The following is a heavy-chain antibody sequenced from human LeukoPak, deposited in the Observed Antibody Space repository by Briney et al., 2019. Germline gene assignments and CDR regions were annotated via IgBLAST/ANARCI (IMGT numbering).Heavy chain of an antibody. CDR1: GGSISSGSYY. CDR2: IYTSGST. CDR3: ARREIIPEGFDY. J-gene: IGHJ4*02. V-gene: IGHV4-61*02. D-gene: IGHD2-21*01. Sequence: SQTLSLTCTVSGGSISSGSYYWSWIRQPAGKGLEWIGRIYTSGSTNYNPSLKSRVTISVDTSKNQFSLKLSSVTAADTAVYYCARREIIPEGFDYWGQGTLVTVSS.